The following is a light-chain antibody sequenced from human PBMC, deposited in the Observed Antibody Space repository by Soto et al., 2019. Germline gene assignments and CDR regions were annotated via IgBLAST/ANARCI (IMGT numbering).Light chain of an antibody. Sequence: DIPMTQSPSTLSASVGERVTITCRASQSVSNWLAWYQQKPGKAPKLLIYDASSLESGVPSRFSGSGSGTEFTLTISSLQPDDFATYYCQQYNSYSWTFGQGTKV. CDR1: QSVSNW. J-gene: IGKJ1*01. V-gene: IGKV1-5*01. CDR3: QQYNSYSWT. CDR2: DAS.